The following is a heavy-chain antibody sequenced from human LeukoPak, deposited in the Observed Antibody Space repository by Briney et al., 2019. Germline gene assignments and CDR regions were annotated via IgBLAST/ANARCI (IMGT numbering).Heavy chain of an antibody. CDR2: IIPIFGTA. D-gene: IGHD3-22*01. CDR3: ARVGDSSGYYYSFDFQH. V-gene: IGHV1-69*05. CDR1: GGTFSSYA. J-gene: IGHJ1*01. Sequence: GASVNVSCKASGGTFSSYAISWVRQAPGQGLEWMGRIIPIFGTANYAQKFQGRVTITTDESTSTAYMELSSLRSEDTAVYYCARVGDSSGYYYSFDFQHWGQGTLVTVSS.